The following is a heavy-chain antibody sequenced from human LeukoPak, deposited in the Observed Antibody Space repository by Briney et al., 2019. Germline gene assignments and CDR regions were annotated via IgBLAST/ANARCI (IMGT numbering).Heavy chain of an antibody. CDR3: ARVVAGTRGTPVGDWFDP. CDR1: GGSISSGDYY. J-gene: IGHJ5*02. V-gene: IGHV4-30-4*01. Sequence: SQTLSLTCTVSGGSISSGDYYWSWIRQPPGKGLEWIGYIYYSGSTYYNPSLKSRVTISVDTSKNQFSLKLSSVTAADTAVYYCARVVAGTRGTPVGDWFDPWGQGTLVTVSS. CDR2: IYYSGST. D-gene: IGHD6-19*01.